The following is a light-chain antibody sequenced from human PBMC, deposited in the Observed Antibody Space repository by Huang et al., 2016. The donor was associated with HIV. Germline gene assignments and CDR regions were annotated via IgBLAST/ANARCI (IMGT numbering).Light chain of an antibody. J-gene: IGKJ4*01. CDR3: QQYNNWPST. Sequence: IVMTQSPATLSVSPGDRATLSCSVGQSISTNLAWYQQKPGQAPSLLINSASTMATGIPARFSGSGSGTVFTLSISSLQSEDSAVYYCQQYNNWPSTFGGGTKVEIK. CDR1: QSISTN. V-gene: IGKV3-15*01. CDR2: SAS.